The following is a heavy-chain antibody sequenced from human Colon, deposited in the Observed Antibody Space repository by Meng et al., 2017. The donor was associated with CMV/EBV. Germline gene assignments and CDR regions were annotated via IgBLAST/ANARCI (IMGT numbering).Heavy chain of an antibody. CDR3: TEMGADIAAAAHFDG. J-gene: IGHJ4*02. D-gene: IGHD6-13*01. CDR2: ISGSGATT. CDR1: GFTFSNFA. Sequence: GGSLRLSCAASGFTFSNFAMSWVRQAPGEGLEWLSVISGSGATTYYAGSVKGRFTISKDNSRNILYLQMTGLRVEDTAVSYCTEMGADIAAAAHFDGWGQGTLVTVSS. V-gene: IGHV3-23*01.